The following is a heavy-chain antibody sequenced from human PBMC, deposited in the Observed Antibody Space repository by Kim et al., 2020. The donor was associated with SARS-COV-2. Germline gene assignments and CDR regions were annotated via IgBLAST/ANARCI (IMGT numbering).Heavy chain of an antibody. J-gene: IGHJ3*02. CDR2: ISSSSSYI. CDR3: ARDLEPITMIVVVSDAFDI. V-gene: IGHV3-21*01. D-gene: IGHD3-22*01. CDR1: GFTFSSYS. Sequence: GGSLRLSCAASGFTFSSYSMNWVRQAPGKGLEWVSSISSSSSYIYYADSVKGRFTISRDNAKNSLYLQMNSLRAEDTAVYYCARDLEPITMIVVVSDAFDIWGQGTMVIISS.